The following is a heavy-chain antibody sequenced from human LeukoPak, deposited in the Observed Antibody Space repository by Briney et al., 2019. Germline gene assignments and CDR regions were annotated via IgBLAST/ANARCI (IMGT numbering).Heavy chain of an antibody. CDR1: GFTFSSYW. D-gene: IGHD3-10*01. Sequence: GGSLRLSCAASGFTFSSYWMHWVRQAPGKGLEWVSAISGSGGSTYYADSVKGRFTISRDNSKNTLYLQMNSLRAEDTAVYYCAKDRGAPRVFDYWGQGTLVTVSS. CDR2: ISGSGGST. J-gene: IGHJ4*02. CDR3: AKDRGAPRVFDY. V-gene: IGHV3-23*01.